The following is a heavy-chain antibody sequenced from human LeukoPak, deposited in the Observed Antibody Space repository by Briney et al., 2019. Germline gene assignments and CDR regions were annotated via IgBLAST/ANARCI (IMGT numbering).Heavy chain of an antibody. CDR3: ARDAMWLRFNVFDY. CDR1: GGSISSYY. D-gene: IGHD5-12*01. V-gene: IGHV4-59*01. Sequence: SETLSLTCTVSGGSISSYYWSWIRQPPGKGLEWIGYIYYSGSTNYNPSLKSRVTISIDTSKNQFSLKLSSVTAADTAVYYCARDAMWLRFNVFDYWGQGTLVTVSS. CDR2: IYYSGST. J-gene: IGHJ4*02.